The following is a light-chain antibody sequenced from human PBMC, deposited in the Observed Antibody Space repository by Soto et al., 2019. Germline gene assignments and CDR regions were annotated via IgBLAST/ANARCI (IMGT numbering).Light chain of an antibody. CDR1: QSVLSNSNNKNH. V-gene: IGKV4-1*01. J-gene: IGKJ1*01. CDR3: QHYFSPPRT. CDR2: WAS. Sequence: DIVMTQSPDSLAVSLGERATINCKSSQSVLSNSNNKNHLAWYQQKPGQPPKLLIYWASTRGSGVPDRFSGSGFGTDFTLTISSLQAEDVAVYYCQHYFSPPRTFRQGTKVEIK.